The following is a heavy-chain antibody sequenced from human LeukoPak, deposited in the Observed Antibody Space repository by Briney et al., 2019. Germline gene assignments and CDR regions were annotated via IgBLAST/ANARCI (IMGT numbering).Heavy chain of an antibody. CDR3: ATSLGVYDSSGYYHREAFDI. J-gene: IGHJ3*02. V-gene: IGHV1-46*01. CDR1: GYTFTNNF. Sequence: GASVKVSCKASGYTFTNNFMHWVRQAPGQGLEWMGIINPSGDNTWYAQKFQGRVTMTEDTSTDTAYMELSSLRSEDTAVYYCATSLGVYDSSGYYHREAFDIWGQGTMVTVSS. D-gene: IGHD3-22*01. CDR2: INPSGDNT.